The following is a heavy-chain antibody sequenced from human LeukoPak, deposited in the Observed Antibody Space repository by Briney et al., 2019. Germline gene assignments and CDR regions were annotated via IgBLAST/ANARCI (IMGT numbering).Heavy chain of an antibody. Sequence: ASVKVSCKASGYTFTGYYMHWVRQAPGQGREGMGWINPNSGGTTYAQKFQGRVTMTRDTSISTAYMELSRLRSDDTAVYYCARDHGIAVAGPYHWFDPWGQGTLVTVSS. CDR3: ARDHGIAVAGPYHWFDP. D-gene: IGHD6-19*01. CDR2: INPNSGGT. V-gene: IGHV1-2*02. CDR1: GYTFTGYY. J-gene: IGHJ5*02.